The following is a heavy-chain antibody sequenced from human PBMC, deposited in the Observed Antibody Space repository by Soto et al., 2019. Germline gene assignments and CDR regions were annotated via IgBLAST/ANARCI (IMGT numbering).Heavy chain of an antibody. CDR3: AKDSFLDYSNFYWSPPDRDAFYI. D-gene: IGHD4-4*01. CDR1: GFTFSSYA. CDR2: ISGSGGST. J-gene: IGHJ3*02. V-gene: IGHV3-23*01. Sequence: GGSLRLSCAASGFTFSSYAMSWVRQAPGKGLEWVSAISGSGGSTYYADSVKGRFTISRDNSKNTLYLQMNSLRAEDTAVYYCAKDSFLDYSNFYWSPPDRDAFYICGQGTMDPVS.